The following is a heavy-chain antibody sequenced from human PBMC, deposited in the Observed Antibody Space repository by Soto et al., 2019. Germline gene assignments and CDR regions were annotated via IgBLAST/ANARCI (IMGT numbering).Heavy chain of an antibody. D-gene: IGHD3-10*01. Sequence: GGSLRLSCAASRFTFSSYAMTWVRQAPGKGLEWVSSITSDGVNTYYADSMKGRFTISRDNSKNTAYLQINSLRAEDTAVYYCSKSGDGYWGQGTLVTVSS. CDR1: RFTFSSYA. V-gene: IGHV3-23*01. CDR3: SKSGDGY. J-gene: IGHJ4*02. CDR2: ITSDGVNT.